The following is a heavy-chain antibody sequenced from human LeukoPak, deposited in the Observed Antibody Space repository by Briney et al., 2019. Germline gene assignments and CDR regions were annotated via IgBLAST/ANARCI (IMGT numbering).Heavy chain of an antibody. CDR1: GGSISSYY. D-gene: IGHD3-9*01. V-gene: IGHV4-59*12. CDR3: AREHYDILTGYYTWYFDY. CDR2: IYYSGST. Sequence: SETLSLTCTVSGGSISSYYWSWIRQPPGKGLEWIGYIYYSGSTNYNPSLKSRVTMSVDTSKNQFSLKLSSVTAADTAVYYCAREHYDILTGYYTWYFDYWGQGTLVTVSS. J-gene: IGHJ4*02.